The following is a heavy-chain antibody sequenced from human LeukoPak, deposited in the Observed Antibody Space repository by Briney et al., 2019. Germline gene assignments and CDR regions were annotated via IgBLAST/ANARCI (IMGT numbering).Heavy chain of an antibody. V-gene: IGHV3-66*01. CDR3: AREGILTGYSNYYFDY. CDR1: GFTFSSYA. J-gene: IGHJ4*02. Sequence: GGSLRLSCAASGFTFSSYAMSWVRQAPGKGLEWVSVIYSGGYTCYADPVKGRFTISRDNSKNTLYLQMNSLRAEDTAVYYCAREGILTGYSNYYFDYWGQGTLVTVSS. CDR2: IYSGGYT. D-gene: IGHD3-9*01.